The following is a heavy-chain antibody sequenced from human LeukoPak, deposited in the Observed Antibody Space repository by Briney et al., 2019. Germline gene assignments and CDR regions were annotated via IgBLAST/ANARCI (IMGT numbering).Heavy chain of an antibody. CDR1: GGSISSHY. D-gene: IGHD2-15*01. J-gene: IGHJ3*02. CDR3: ARGRYCSADICSGGDAFDI. Sequence: NTSETLSLTCTVSGGSISSHYWSWIRQPPGKGLEWIGYMFYSGSTDYNPSLKSRVTMSVDTSKNQFSLKLSSLTAADTAVYYCARGRYCSADICSGGDAFDIWGQGTMVSVSS. V-gene: IGHV4-59*11. CDR2: MFYSGST.